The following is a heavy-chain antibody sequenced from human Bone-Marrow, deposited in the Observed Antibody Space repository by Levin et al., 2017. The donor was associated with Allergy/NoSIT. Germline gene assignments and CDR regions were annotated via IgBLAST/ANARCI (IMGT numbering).Heavy chain of an antibody. Sequence: SCAASGFTFSRHGMHWVRQAPGKGLEWVAVIWYDGSKKYYVDSVKGRFTISRDNSRNTLYLQMNSLRVEDTAVYYCARFTDWLLLDYWGQGTLVTVSS. CDR2: IWYDGSKK. CDR3: ARFTDWLLLDY. J-gene: IGHJ4*02. V-gene: IGHV3-33*01. CDR1: GFTFSRHG. D-gene: IGHD3-9*01.